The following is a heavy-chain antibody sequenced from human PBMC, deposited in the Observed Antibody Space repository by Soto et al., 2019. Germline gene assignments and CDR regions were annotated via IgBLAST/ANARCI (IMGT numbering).Heavy chain of an antibody. V-gene: IGHV3-30-3*01. Sequence: QVQLVESGGGVVQPGRSLRLSCAASGFTFSSYAMHWVRQAPGKGLEWVAVISYDGSNKYYADSVKGRFTISRDNSKNTLYLQMNSLRAEDTAVYYCATPVLRFLEWLPQQDPWGQGTLVTVSS. J-gene: IGHJ5*02. CDR1: GFTFSSYA. D-gene: IGHD3-3*01. CDR2: ISYDGSNK. CDR3: ATPVLRFLEWLPQQDP.